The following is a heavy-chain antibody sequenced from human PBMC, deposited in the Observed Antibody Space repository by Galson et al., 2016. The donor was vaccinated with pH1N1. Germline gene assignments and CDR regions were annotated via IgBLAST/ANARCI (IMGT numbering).Heavy chain of an antibody. V-gene: IGHV4-34*01. CDR3: ARVEVFSNGRRVWFDP. CDR1: GGSLSGYS. J-gene: IGHJ5*02. D-gene: IGHD4-11*01. CDR2: IHHSGRT. Sequence: SETLSLTCGVLGGSLSGYSWIWMRQPTGKGLEWIGEIHHSGRTIYNPTLKSRVDVSVDTSKNHFSLDLSSVTAADTAIYYCARVEVFSNGRRVWFDPWGQGTLVTVSS.